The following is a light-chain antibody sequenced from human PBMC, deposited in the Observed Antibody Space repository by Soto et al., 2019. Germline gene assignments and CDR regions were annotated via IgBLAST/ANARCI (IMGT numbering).Light chain of an antibody. CDR2: AAD. CDR1: HYISRY. J-gene: IGKJ1*01. Sequence: IRMTQSPSSLSASTGDTVTITCRASHYISRYVVWYQQHPGKAPKLLMYAADTLQSGVPSRFSGSGSGTDFSLTISALQSEDFATYHCKQYDSYSRSFGHGTNVQV. V-gene: IGKV1-8*01. CDR3: KQYDSYSRS.